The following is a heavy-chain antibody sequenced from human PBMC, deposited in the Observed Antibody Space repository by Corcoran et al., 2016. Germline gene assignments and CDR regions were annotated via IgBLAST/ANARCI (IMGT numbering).Heavy chain of an antibody. Sequence: QVQLVQSGAEVKKPGASVKVSCTASGYTFTSYGISWVRQAPGQGLEWMGWISAYNGNTNYAQKLQGRVTMTTDTSTSTAYMDLRSLRSDDTPGDCCAGGYSRQPAGFWVDPWGQGTLVTVSS. CDR1: GYTFTSYG. J-gene: IGHJ5*02. D-gene: IGHD6-13*01. V-gene: IGHV1-18*01. CDR2: ISAYNGNT. CDR3: AGGYSRQPAGFWVDP.